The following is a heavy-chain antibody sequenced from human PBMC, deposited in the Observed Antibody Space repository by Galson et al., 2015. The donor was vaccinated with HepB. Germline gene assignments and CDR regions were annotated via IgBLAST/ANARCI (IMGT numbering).Heavy chain of an antibody. CDR1: GSTFTSYY. CDR2: INPSGGST. CDR3: ARVLPYNLGTFDY. J-gene: IGHJ4*02. V-gene: IGHV1-46*01. Sequence: SVTVSCKASGSTFTSYYMHWVRQAPGQGLEWMGIINPSGGSTSYAQKFQGRVTMTRDTSTSTVYMELSSLRSEDTAVYYCARVLPYNLGTFDYWGQGTLVTVSS. D-gene: IGHD1-1*01.